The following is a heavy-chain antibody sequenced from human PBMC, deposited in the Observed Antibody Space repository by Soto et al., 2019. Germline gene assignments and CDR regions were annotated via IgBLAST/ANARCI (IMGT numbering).Heavy chain of an antibody. V-gene: IGHV4-38-2*01. Sequence: SETLSLTCAVSSDSISSGYYCDWIRQPPGKGLEWIGSIFHSGTPYYNPSLKSRLTISMDTSKTQFSLKLTSVTAADTAVYYCARRGSRSSSALPSYDYWGRGILVTVS. D-gene: IGHD3-22*01. J-gene: IGHJ4*02. CDR3: ARRGSRSSSALPSYDY. CDR2: IFHSGTP. CDR1: SDSISSGYY.